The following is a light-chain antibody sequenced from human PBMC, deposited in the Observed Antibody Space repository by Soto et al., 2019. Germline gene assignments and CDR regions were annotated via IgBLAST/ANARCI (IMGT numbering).Light chain of an antibody. Sequence: IVLTQSPCTLSLTPGERATLSCRASQSVSNNYLAWYQQKPGQAPRLLIYNASNRATGIPARFSGSGSGTDFTLTISSLEPEDFAIYYCQQRQYWPPITFGQGTRLEI. V-gene: IGKV3-11*01. J-gene: IGKJ5*01. CDR2: NAS. CDR3: QQRQYWPPIT. CDR1: QSVSNNY.